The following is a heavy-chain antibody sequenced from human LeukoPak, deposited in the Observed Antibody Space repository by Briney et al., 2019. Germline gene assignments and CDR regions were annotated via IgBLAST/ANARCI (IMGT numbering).Heavy chain of an antibody. J-gene: IGHJ6*02. V-gene: IGHV3-30-3*01. Sequence: GGSLRLSCAASGFTFSNFAMHWVRQAPGKGLEWVAVISYDGDSEYYADSVKGQFTISRDNSKDRLYLQMNSLRPEDTAMYYCARVRGGRSWYYYGMDVWGRGTTVTVSS. CDR2: ISYDGDSE. CDR1: GFTFSNFA. D-gene: IGHD3-16*01. CDR3: ARVRGGRSWYYYGMDV.